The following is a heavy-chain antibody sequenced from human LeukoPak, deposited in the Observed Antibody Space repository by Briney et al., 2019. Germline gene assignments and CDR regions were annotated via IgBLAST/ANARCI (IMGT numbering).Heavy chain of an antibody. D-gene: IGHD6-13*01. CDR3: ARHGHSSSWYGGPPNWFDP. Sequence: PSETLSLTCAVYGGSFSGYYWSWIRQPPGKGLEWIGEINHSGSTNYNPSLKSRVTISVDTSKNQFSLKLSSVTAADTAVYYCARHGHSSSWYGGPPNWFDPWGQGTLVTVSS. V-gene: IGHV4-34*01. J-gene: IGHJ5*02. CDR2: INHSGST. CDR1: GGSFSGYY.